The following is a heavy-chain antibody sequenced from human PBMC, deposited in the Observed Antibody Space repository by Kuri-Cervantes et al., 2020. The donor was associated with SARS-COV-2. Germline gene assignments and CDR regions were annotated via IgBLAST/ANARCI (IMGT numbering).Heavy chain of an antibody. V-gene: IGHV3-7*01. CDR2: IKQDGSEK. J-gene: IGHJ6*04. Sequence: GESLKISCAASGFTFRSYWMSWVRQAPGKGLEWVANIKQDGSEKYYVDSVKGRFTISRDNAKNSLYLQMNSLRAEDTAVYYCASYSEREMDVWGKGTTVTVSS. D-gene: IGHD6-13*01. CDR1: GFTFRSYW. CDR3: ASYSEREMDV.